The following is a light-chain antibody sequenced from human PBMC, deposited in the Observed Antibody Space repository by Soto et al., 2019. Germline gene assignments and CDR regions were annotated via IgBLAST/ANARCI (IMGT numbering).Light chain of an antibody. CDR3: CSYAGTHVV. CDR2: EGS. CDR1: SSDVGSYNL. Sequence: QSALTQPASVSGSPGQSITISCTGTSSDVGSYNLVSWYQQHPGKAPKLMIYEGSKRPSGVSNRFSGSKSGNTASLTISGLQAEDEADYYCCSYAGTHVVFGGGTQLTDL. J-gene: IGLJ2*01. V-gene: IGLV2-23*01.